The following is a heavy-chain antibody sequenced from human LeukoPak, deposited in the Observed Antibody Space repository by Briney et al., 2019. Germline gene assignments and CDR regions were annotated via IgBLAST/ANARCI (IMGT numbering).Heavy chain of an antibody. CDR1: GFTFSSYS. J-gene: IGHJ4*02. CDR3: ARRTLGRYFDY. D-gene: IGHD3-10*01. CDR2: ISSSSSYI. V-gene: IGHV3-21*01. Sequence: GSLRLSCAASGFTFSSYSMNWVRQAPGKGLEWVSSISSSSSYIYYADSVKGRLTISRDNAKNSLYLQMNSLRAEDTAVYYCARRTLGRYFDYWGQGTLVTVSS.